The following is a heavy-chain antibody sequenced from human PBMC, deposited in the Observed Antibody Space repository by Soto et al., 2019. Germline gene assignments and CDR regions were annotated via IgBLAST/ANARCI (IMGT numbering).Heavy chain of an antibody. D-gene: IGHD6-13*01. CDR2: ISAGGII. CDR1: GLTVSSGH. V-gene: IGHV3-66*01. CDR3: ARALPGYGGFDY. Sequence: EVHLMESGGGLVQPGESLRLSCAASGLTVSSGHIQWVRQVPGKGLEWVSEISAGGIIHYLDSVKGRFTISRDDSRSTVYLQMNSLRVEDTAMYYCARALPGYGGFDYWGQGTLVTVSS. J-gene: IGHJ4*02.